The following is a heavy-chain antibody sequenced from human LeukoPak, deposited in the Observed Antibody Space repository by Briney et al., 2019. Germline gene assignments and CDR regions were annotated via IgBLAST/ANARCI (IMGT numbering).Heavy chain of an antibody. Sequence: SVKVSCKASGGTFSSYAISWVRQAPGQGLEWMGGIIPIFGTANYAQKFQGRVTITADKSTSTAYMELSSLRSEDTAVYYCARSPNSGYDPSADYYYMDVWGKGTTVTISS. CDR1: GGTFSSYA. CDR3: ARSPNSGYDPSADYYYMDV. CDR2: IIPIFGTA. J-gene: IGHJ6*03. V-gene: IGHV1-69*06. D-gene: IGHD5-12*01.